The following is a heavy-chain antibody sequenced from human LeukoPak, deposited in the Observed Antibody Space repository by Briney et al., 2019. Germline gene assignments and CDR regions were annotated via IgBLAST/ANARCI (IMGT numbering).Heavy chain of an antibody. Sequence: SETLSLTCAVYGGSFSGYYWSWIRQPPGKGLEWIGEINHSGSTNYNPSLKSRATISVDTSKNQFSLKLSSVTAADTAVYYCARGRKPQLLRPPRGFDYWGQGTLVTVSS. D-gene: IGHD2-2*01. CDR2: INHSGST. J-gene: IGHJ4*02. CDR3: ARGRKPQLLRPPRGFDY. V-gene: IGHV4-34*01. CDR1: GGSFSGYY.